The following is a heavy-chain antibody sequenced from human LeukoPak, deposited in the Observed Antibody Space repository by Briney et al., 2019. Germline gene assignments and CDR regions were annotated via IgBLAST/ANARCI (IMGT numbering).Heavy chain of an antibody. CDR3: ARVGHYYYGMDV. Sequence: GGPLRLSCAASGFTFSSYWMHWVRQAPGKGLVWVSGIHSVRSSTSYADSVKGRFTISRDNAKNTLYLQMNSLRVEDTAVYYCARVGHYYYGMDVWGQGTTVTVS. J-gene: IGHJ6*02. CDR2: IHSVRSST. CDR1: GFTFSSYW. V-gene: IGHV3-74*01.